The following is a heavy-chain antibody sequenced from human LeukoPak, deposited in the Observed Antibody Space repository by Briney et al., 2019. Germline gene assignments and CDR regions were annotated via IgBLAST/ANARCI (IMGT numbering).Heavy chain of an antibody. CDR1: GFTLNCYV. CDR3: PKGDQPLLYGGAFDS. CDR2: FNGRGGYT. D-gene: IGHD2-2*02. J-gene: IGHJ4*02. Sequence: GGSLRLSCAASGFTLNCYVMSWVRRAPGKGLEGVSSFNGRGGYTFYAHSVRGRFPLSSDNSKNTLHLQVISLRDEDTGVYYCPKGDQPLLYGGAFDSWGQGTLVTVSS. V-gene: IGHV3-23*01.